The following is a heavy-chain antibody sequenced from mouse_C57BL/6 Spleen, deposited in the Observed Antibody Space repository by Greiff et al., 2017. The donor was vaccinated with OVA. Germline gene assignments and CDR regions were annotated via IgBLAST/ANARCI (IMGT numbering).Heavy chain of an antibody. CDR2: ISYAGSN. CDR3: ARDVVTTVVATDYYAMDY. J-gene: IGHJ4*01. D-gene: IGHD1-1*01. CDR1: GYSITSGYY. V-gene: IGHV3-6*01. Sequence: EVQLQESGPGLVKPSQSLSLTCSVTGYSITSGYYWNWIRQFPGKKLEWMGYISYAGSNNSNPSLKNLISITRDTSKKQFFLKLNSVTTEDTATYYCARDVVTTVVATDYYAMDYWGQGTSVTVSS.